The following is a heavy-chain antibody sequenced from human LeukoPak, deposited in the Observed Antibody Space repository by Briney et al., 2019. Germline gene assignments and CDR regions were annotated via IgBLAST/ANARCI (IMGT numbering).Heavy chain of an antibody. V-gene: IGHV1-2*02. CDR2: INPKSGGT. D-gene: IGHD3-3*01. Sequence: ASVKVSCKTSGYTFTGYYMHWVRQAPGQGLEWMGWINPKSGGTNYAQKFQGRVTMTRDTSINTAYMKLTRLRSDDTAVYYCARDLDGMDVWGKGTTVTVSS. J-gene: IGHJ6*04. CDR1: GYTFTGYY. CDR3: ARDLDGMDV.